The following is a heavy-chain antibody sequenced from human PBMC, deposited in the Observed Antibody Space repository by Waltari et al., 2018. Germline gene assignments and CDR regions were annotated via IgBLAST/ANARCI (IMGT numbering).Heavy chain of an antibody. CDR3: AKDAGYCSGGSCYFTDYYYYGMDV. CDR2: IRYDGSNK. CDR1: GFTFSSYG. Sequence: QPGGSLRLSCAASGFTFSSYGMHWVRQAPGKGLEWVAFIRYDGSNKYYADSVKGRFTISRDNSKNTLYLQMNSLRAEDTAVYYCAKDAGYCSGGSCYFTDYYYYGMDVWGQGTTVTVSS. D-gene: IGHD2-15*01. V-gene: IGHV3-30*02. J-gene: IGHJ6*02.